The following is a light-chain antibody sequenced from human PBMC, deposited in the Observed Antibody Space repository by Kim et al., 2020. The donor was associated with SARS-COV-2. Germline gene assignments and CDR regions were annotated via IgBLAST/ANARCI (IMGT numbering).Light chain of an antibody. CDR1: QGIKNW. J-gene: IGKJ4*01. CDR2: MAS. Sequence: AYVGDRVTINCRASQGIKNWLAWYQQKPGKAAKLLIYMASTLESGVPSRFSGRGSGTEFTLTISSLQPDDFATYYCQQDNSYPLTFGGGTKVDIK. V-gene: IGKV1-5*03. CDR3: QQDNSYPLT.